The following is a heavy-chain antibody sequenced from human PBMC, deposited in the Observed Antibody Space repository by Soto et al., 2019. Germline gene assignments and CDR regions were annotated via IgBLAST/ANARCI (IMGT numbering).Heavy chain of an antibody. CDR1: GGSIRSTTYY. V-gene: IGHV4-39*01. J-gene: IGHJ5*01. D-gene: IGHD2-21*01. CDR3: ATHDWDLDP. Sequence: NPSETLSLTCTVSGGSIRSTTYYWGWIRQPPGKGLEWIGSLYYSGRTNYNPSLKGRVNISVDMSKNQFSLNLTSVTAADTAVYYCATHDWDLDPWGQGTLVTVSS. CDR2: LYYSGRT.